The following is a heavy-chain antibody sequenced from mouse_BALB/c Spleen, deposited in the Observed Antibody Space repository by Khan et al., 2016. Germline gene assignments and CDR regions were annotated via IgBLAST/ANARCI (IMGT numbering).Heavy chain of an antibody. CDR2: IRYDGSN. Sequence: VQLKESGPGLVKPSQSLSITCTVTGYSITSGFYWNWIRQSPGNKLELMGYIRYDGSNNYNPSLKNRISLTRDTSTNQFFLKLNCATSEDTSTYYCVTLRRVYAMDYWGQGTSVTVSS. J-gene: IGHJ4*01. V-gene: IGHV3-6*02. CDR3: VTLRRVYAMDY. CDR1: GYSITSGFY. D-gene: IGHD2-4*01.